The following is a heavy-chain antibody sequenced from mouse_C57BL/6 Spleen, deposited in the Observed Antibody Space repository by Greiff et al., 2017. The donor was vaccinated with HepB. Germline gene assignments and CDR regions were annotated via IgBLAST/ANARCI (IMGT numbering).Heavy chain of an antibody. CDR3: ARVGYGSSPAWFAY. V-gene: IGHV1-18*01. CDR1: GYTFTDYN. D-gene: IGHD1-1*01. CDR2: INPNNGGT. Sequence: VQLKQSGPELVKPGASVKIPCKASGYTFTDYNMDWVKQSHGKSLEWIGDINPNNGGTIYNQKFKGKATLTVDKSSSTAYMELRSLTSEDTAVYYCARVGYGSSPAWFAYWGQGTLVTVSA. J-gene: IGHJ3*01.